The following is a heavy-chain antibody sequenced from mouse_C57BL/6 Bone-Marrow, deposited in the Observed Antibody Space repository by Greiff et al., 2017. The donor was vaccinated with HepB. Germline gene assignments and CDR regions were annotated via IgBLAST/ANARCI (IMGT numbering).Heavy chain of an antibody. J-gene: IGHJ1*03. CDR2: IYPYNGVS. V-gene: IGHV1-31*01. CDR3: ARHDYDGPWYFDV. Sequence: VQLKESGPELVKPGASVKISCKASGYSFTGYYLHWVKQSHGNILDWIGYIYPYNGVSSYNQKFKGKATLTVDKSSSTAYMELRSLTSEDSAVYYCARHDYDGPWYFDVWGTGTTVTVSS. D-gene: IGHD2-4*01. CDR1: GYSFTGYY.